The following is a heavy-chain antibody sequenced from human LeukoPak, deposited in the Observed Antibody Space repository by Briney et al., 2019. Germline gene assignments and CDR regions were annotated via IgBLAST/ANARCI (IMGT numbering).Heavy chain of an antibody. CDR2: IYYSGST. D-gene: IGHD2-15*01. V-gene: IGHV4-39*01. CDR3: ARLVRYCSGGTCYWFDS. CDR1: GDSISRSSYF. J-gene: IGHJ5*01. Sequence: SETLSLTCSVSGDSISRSSYFWGWLRQPPGKGLEWNASIYYSGSTYYNPSLKSRVTISVDTSRDQFSLKLSSVTAADTAVYYCARLVRYCSGGTCYWFDSWGQGTLVTVSS.